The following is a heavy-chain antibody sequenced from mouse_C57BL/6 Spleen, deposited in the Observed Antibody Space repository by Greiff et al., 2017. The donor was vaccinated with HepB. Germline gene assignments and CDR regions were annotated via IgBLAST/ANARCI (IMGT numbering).Heavy chain of an antibody. Sequence: LVESGAELVRPGASVTLSCKASGYTFTDYEMHWVKQTPVHGLEWIGAIDPETGGTAYNQKFKGKAILTADKSSSTAYMELRSLTSDDSAVYYCTRRYSNSLFAYWGQGTLVTVSA. D-gene: IGHD2-5*01. J-gene: IGHJ3*01. V-gene: IGHV1-15*01. CDR1: GYTFTDYE. CDR3: TRRYSNSLFAY. CDR2: IDPETGGT.